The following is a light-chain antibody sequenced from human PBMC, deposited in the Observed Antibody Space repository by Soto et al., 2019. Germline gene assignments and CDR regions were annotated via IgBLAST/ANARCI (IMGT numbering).Light chain of an antibody. Sequence: EIVLTQSPATLSLSPGDRATLSCRASQNVNSYLAWYQQKPGQAPRLLIYDASNRATGIPVRFSGSGSGTDFTLAISRLEPEDFAVYYCQQYGTSPFTFGPGTKVDLK. CDR3: QQYGTSPFT. CDR2: DAS. J-gene: IGKJ3*01. V-gene: IGKV3-20*01. CDR1: QNVNSY.